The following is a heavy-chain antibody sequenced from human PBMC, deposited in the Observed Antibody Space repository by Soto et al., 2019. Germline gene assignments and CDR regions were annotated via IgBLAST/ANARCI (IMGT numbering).Heavy chain of an antibody. CDR1: GGSISTYY. D-gene: IGHD3-16*01. CDR3: AREASGAYKYFDL. V-gene: IGHV4-59*01. Sequence: QVQLQESGPGLVKPSETLSLTCSVSGGSISTYYWSWIRQPPGKGLEWIGYIYYSGSTSYNPSLKSRVTISIYTSKNQFSLRLSSVTAADTAVYYCAREASGAYKYFDLWGQVTLVTVSS. J-gene: IGHJ4*02. CDR2: IYYSGST.